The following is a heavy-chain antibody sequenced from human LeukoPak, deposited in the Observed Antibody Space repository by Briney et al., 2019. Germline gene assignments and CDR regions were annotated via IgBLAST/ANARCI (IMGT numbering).Heavy chain of an antibody. CDR2: ISGSGGRT. J-gene: IGHJ4*02. CDR3: AKWITGSGSAFDY. CDR1: GFTFSSYS. Sequence: GGSLRLSCAASGFTFSSYSMSWVRQAPGKGLEWVSLISGSGGRTYYADSVKGRFTISRDNSKNTLYLQVSSLRAEDTALYYCAKWITGSGSAFDYWGPGTLVTVSS. D-gene: IGHD3-10*01. V-gene: IGHV3-23*01.